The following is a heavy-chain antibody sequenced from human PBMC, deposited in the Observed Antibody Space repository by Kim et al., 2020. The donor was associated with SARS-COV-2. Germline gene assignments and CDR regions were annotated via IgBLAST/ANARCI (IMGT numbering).Heavy chain of an antibody. D-gene: IGHD3-22*01. J-gene: IGHJ3*02. CDR2: IIPIFGTA. V-gene: IGHV1-69*13. Sequence: SVKVSCKASGGTFSSYAISWVRQAPGQGLEWMGGIIPIFGTANYAQKFQDRVTITADESTSTAYMELSSLRSEDTAVYYCARWGENSDYYDSSGPDAFDIWGQGTMVTVSS. CDR3: ARWGENSDYYDSSGPDAFDI. CDR1: GGTFSSYA.